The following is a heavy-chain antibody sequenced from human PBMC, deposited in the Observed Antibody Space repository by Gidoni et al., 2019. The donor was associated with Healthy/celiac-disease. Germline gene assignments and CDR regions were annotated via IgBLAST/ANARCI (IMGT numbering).Heavy chain of an antibody. CDR2: IAYEGSNK. J-gene: IGHJ3*02. CDR1: GVTFGSYA. CDR3: ASDKTEYSYGYNWAFDI. D-gene: IGHD5-18*01. V-gene: IGHV3-30*01. Sequence: QVQLVESGGGVVQPGRSLRLDCAASGVTFGSYAMHWVRQAPGKGRGWVAVIAYEGSNKYYADSVKGRFTISRDNSKNPLYLQMNSLRAEDTAVYYCASDKTEYSYGYNWAFDIWGHGTMVTVSS.